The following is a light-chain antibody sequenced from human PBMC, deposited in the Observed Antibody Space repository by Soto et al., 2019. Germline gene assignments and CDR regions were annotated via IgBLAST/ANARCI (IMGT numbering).Light chain of an antibody. Sequence: EMVMTHSPATLSVSPGERVTRSCRDSDTVFSSLGSYQQEPGQAPRLLIYGADTRDTGIPARFSGSGYGTEFTLTIRSLQSEDFAVYYCQQYHSWPAFGRGTKVDIK. CDR2: GAD. V-gene: IGKV3-15*01. CDR1: DTVFSS. J-gene: IGKJ1*01. CDR3: QQYHSWPA.